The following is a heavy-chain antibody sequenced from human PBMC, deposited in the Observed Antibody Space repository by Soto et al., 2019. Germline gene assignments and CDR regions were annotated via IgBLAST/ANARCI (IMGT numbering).Heavy chain of an antibody. V-gene: IGHV3-9*01. J-gene: IGHJ6*03. CDR3: AKEMITFGGFHYYYMGV. CDR2: ITWHSGTI. Sequence: EVPLVESGGGLVQPGRSLRLACAASGFTFDQYTMHWVRQAPGKGLEWVSSITWHSGTIGYADSVKGRFTISRDNAKQSLYLQMNSLRGGDPALYYCAKEMITFGGFHYYYMGVWGNWTTVTVSS. D-gene: IGHD3-16*01. CDR1: GFTFDQYT.